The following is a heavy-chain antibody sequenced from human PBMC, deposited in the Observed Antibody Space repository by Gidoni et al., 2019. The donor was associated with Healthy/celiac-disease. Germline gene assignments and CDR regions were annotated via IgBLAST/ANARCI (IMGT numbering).Heavy chain of an antibody. CDR3: ARRSDYYDSSGYP. V-gene: IGHV4-34*01. J-gene: IGHJ5*02. CDR1: GGSFSGYY. CDR2: INHSGRT. Sequence: QVQLQQWGAGLLKPSEILSLTCAVYGGSFSGYYWSWIRQPPGKGLEWIGEINHSGRTKYNPSLKSRVTISVDTSKNQFSLKLSSVTAADTAVYYCARRSDYYDSSGYPWGQGTLVTVSS. D-gene: IGHD3-22*01.